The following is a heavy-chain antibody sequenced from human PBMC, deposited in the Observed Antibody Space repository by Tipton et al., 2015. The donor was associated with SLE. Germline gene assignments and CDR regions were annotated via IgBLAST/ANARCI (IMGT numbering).Heavy chain of an antibody. V-gene: IGHV1-18*01. D-gene: IGHD3-3*01. CDR1: GYTFMNYG. CDR2: ISAYDFNT. Sequence: QSGAEVKKPGASVKVSCKAFGYTFMNYGVSWVRQAPGQGLEWMGWISAYDFNTNYAQKFQGSVTMTADTSTSTAYLELSSLRPDDTAVYYCARDQREYYDFWSGCFDYWGQGTLVTVSS. CDR3: ARDQREYYDFWSGCFDY. J-gene: IGHJ4*02.